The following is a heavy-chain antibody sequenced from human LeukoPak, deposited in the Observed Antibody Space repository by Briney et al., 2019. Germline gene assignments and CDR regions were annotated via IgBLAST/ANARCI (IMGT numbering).Heavy chain of an antibody. V-gene: IGHV5-51*01. D-gene: IGHD4-23*01. CDR3: ATSSDGKDSDFDH. CDR2: LYPGNSRT. Sequence: GESLKISCKASGYSFTSYWIGWVRQMPGKGLEWMGILYPGNSRTRYRPSFQGQVTISADKSISTAYLQWSSLKASDTAMYYCATSSDGKDSDFDHWGQGTLVTVSS. J-gene: IGHJ4*02. CDR1: GYSFTSYW.